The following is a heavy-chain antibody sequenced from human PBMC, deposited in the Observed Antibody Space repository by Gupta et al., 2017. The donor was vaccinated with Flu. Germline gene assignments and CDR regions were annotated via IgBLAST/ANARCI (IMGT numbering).Heavy chain of an antibody. CDR2: ISGSGGGT. CDR3: AKNGGVTAAESFVDSDALDI. Sequence: LGGSLRLSFAVSGFTFRNLAMNWVRQAPGKGLVLVSGISGSGGGTDYASSVKDRFTISRDNSKNTVYLRMISLRAEDTAVYYCAKNGGVTAAESFVDSDALDIWGQGTLVTVSS. V-gene: IGHV3-23*01. CDR1: GFTFRNLA. D-gene: IGHD3-16*01. J-gene: IGHJ3*02.